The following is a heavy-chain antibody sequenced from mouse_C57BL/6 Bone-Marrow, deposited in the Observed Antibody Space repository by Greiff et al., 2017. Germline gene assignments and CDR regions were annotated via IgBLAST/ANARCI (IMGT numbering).Heavy chain of an antibody. CDR2: ISYDGSN. J-gene: IGHJ4*01. CDR1: GYSITSGYY. D-gene: IGHD1-1*01. CDR3: ARVRSYSYAMDY. V-gene: IGHV3-6*01. Sequence: EVQLQQSGPGLVKPSQSLSLTCSVTGYSITSGYYWNWIRQFPGNKLEWMGYISYDGSNNYNPSLKNRISITRDTSKNQFFLKLNSVTTEDTATYYCARVRSYSYAMDYWGQGTSVTVSS.